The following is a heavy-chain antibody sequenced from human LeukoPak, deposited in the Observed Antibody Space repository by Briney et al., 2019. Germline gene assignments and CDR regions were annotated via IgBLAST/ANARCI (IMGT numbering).Heavy chain of an antibody. CDR3: ARDPPRDGYNYNYFDY. J-gene: IGHJ4*02. Sequence: GRSLRLSCAASGFTFSSSAMNWVRQAPGKGLEWVSYISSGSITIYYADSVKGRFTISRDNAKNSLYLQMNSLRAEDTAVYYCARDPPRDGYNYNYFDYWGQGTLVTVSS. V-gene: IGHV3-48*01. CDR1: GFTFSSSA. D-gene: IGHD5-24*01. CDR2: ISSGSITI.